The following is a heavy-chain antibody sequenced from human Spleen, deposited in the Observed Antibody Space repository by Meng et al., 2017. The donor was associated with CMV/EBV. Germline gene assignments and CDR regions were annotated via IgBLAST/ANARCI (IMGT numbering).Heavy chain of an antibody. CDR3: ARNLDYGDYVPATLAY. Sequence: QVKLQHWAAGLLKPSETLSLTCAVYGGSFSGYYWSWIRQPPGKGLEWIGEINHSGSTNYNPSLKSRVTISVDTSKNQFSLKLSSVTAADTAVYYCARNLDYGDYVPATLAYWGQGTLVTVSS. CDR2: INHSGST. J-gene: IGHJ4*02. V-gene: IGHV4-34*01. D-gene: IGHD4-17*01. CDR1: GGSFSGYY.